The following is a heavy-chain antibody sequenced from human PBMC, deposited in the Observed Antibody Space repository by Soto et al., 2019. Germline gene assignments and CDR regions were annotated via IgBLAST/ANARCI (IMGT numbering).Heavy chain of an antibody. Sequence: QVQLQESGPGLVKPSGTLSLTCAVSGGSISSSNWWSWVRQPPGKGLEWIGEIYHSGSTNYNPSLKSRVTVSVDKSKNQFSLKLSSVTAADTAVYYCARNNYGSGSYYELHFDYWGQGTLVTVSS. J-gene: IGHJ4*02. CDR2: IYHSGST. D-gene: IGHD3-10*01. V-gene: IGHV4-4*02. CDR1: GGSISSSNW. CDR3: ARNNYGSGSYYELHFDY.